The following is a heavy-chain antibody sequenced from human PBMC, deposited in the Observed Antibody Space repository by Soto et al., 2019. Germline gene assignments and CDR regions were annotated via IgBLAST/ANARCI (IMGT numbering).Heavy chain of an antibody. Sequence: SETLSLTCTVSGGSISSSSYYWGWIRQPPGKGLEWIGSIYYSGSTYYNPSLKSRVTISVDTSKNQFSLKLSSVTAADTAVYYCARHGALGIRHGGVESFDYWGQGTLVTVSS. CDR1: GGSISSSSYY. D-gene: IGHD2-8*02. CDR2: IYYSGST. V-gene: IGHV4-39*01. J-gene: IGHJ4*02. CDR3: ARHGALGIRHGGVESFDY.